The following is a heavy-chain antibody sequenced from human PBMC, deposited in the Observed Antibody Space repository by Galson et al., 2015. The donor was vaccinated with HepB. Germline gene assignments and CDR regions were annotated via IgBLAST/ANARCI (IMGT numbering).Heavy chain of an antibody. CDR3: ARGMRGYSSGWYKRVSAWYFDL. CDR2: MNPNSGNT. V-gene: IGHV1-8*01. CDR1: GYTFTSYD. Sequence: SVKVSCKASGYTFTSYDINWVRQATGQGLEWMGWMNPNSGNTGYAQKFQGRVTMTRNTSISTAYMELSSLRSEDTAVYYCARGMRGYSSGWYKRVSAWYFDLWGRGTLVTVSS. D-gene: IGHD6-19*01. J-gene: IGHJ2*01.